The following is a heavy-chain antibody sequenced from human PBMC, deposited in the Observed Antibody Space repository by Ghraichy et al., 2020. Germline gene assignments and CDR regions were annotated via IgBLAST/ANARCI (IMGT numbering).Heavy chain of an antibody. D-gene: IGHD6-19*01. Sequence: GESLRLSCVASGFSISNYDMNWIRQVTGKGLEWVSTIGTAGDTHYPGSVKGRFTISRENAKNSLYLQMNSLRAGDTAVYYCARVRSGGWSDYWGQGTLVTVSS. CDR2: IGTAGDT. J-gene: IGHJ4*02. V-gene: IGHV3-13*01. CDR1: GFSISNYD. CDR3: ARVRSGGWSDY.